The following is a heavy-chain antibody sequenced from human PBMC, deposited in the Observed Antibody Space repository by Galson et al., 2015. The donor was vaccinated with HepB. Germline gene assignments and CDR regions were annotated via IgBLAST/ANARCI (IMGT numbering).Heavy chain of an antibody. Sequence: CAISGDSVSSNSAAWNWIRQSPSRGLEWLGRTYYRSKWYNDYAVSVKSRITINPDTSKNQFSLQLNSVTPEDTAVYYCARNLGSDHYYYYGMDVWGQGTTVTVSS. J-gene: IGHJ6*02. CDR3: ARNLGSDHYYYYGMDV. V-gene: IGHV6-1*01. CDR2: TYYRSKWYN. D-gene: IGHD1-26*01. CDR1: GDSVSSNSAA.